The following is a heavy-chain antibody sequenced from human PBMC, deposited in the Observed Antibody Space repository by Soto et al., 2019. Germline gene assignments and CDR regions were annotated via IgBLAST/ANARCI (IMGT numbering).Heavy chain of an antibody. CDR2: TYYRSKWYN. CDR1: GDSVSSNSAA. Sequence: PSQTLSLTCAISGDSVSSNSAAWNWIRQSPSRGLEWLGRTYYRSKWYNDYAVSVKSRITINPDTSKNQFSLQLNSVTPEDTAVYYCARDRGPIAAAGRWTKDWFGPWGQGTLGTVSS. CDR3: ARDRGPIAAAGRWTKDWFGP. J-gene: IGHJ5*02. V-gene: IGHV6-1*01. D-gene: IGHD6-13*01.